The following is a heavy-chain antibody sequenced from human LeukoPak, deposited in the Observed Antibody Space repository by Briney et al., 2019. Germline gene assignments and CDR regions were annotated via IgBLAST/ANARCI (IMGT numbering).Heavy chain of an antibody. Sequence: GASLQISCKGSGSIFTSYRIGWVRQLPGKGLEWMGIIYPGGSDTRYSPSFQGQVTISADKSISTAYLQWSSLKASDTAMYYCARHYSSGWYYFDYWGQGTLVTVSS. J-gene: IGHJ4*02. CDR2: IYPGGSDT. D-gene: IGHD6-19*01. V-gene: IGHV5-51*01. CDR3: ARHYSSGWYYFDY. CDR1: GSIFTSYR.